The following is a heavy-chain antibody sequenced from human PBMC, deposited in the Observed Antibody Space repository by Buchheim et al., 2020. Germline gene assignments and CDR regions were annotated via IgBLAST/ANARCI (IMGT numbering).Heavy chain of an antibody. V-gene: IGHV4-31*03. CDR1: GGSISSGGYY. D-gene: IGHD6-13*01. CDR2: IYYSGST. J-gene: IGHJ6*02. CDR3: ARDRSSRPQNYYYGMDV. Sequence: QVQLQESGPGLVKPSQTLSLTCTVSGGSISSGGYYWSWIRQHPGKGLEWIGYIYYSGSTYYNPSLKSRVTISVATPKNQFSLKLSSVAAADTAVYYCARDRSSRPQNYYYGMDVWGQGTT.